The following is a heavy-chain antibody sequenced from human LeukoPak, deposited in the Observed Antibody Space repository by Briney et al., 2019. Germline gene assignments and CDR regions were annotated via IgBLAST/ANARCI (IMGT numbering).Heavy chain of an antibody. CDR3: AIPRYCSSTSCSLFDY. CDR1: GYTFTGYY. Sequence: APVKVSCKASGYTFTGYYMHWVRQAPGQGLEWMGWINPNSGGTNYAQKFQGRVTMTRDTSISTAYMELSRLRSDDTAVYYCAIPRYCSSTSCSLFDYWGQGTLVTVSS. J-gene: IGHJ4*02. V-gene: IGHV1-2*02. CDR2: INPNSGGT. D-gene: IGHD2-2*01.